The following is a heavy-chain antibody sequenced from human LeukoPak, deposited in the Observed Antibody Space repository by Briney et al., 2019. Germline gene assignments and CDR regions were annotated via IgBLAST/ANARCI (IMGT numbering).Heavy chain of an antibody. CDR2: ISGSGGST. J-gene: IGHJ4*02. CDR3: AKDRGWSYYDSSGYSSQVDY. Sequence: PGGSLRLSCAASGFTFSSYAMHWVRQAPGKGLEWVSAISGSGGSTYYADSVKGRFTISRDNSKNTLYLQMNSLRAEDTAVYYCAKDRGWSYYDSSGYSSQVDYWGQGTLVTVSS. V-gene: IGHV3-23*01. CDR1: GFTFSSYA. D-gene: IGHD3-22*01.